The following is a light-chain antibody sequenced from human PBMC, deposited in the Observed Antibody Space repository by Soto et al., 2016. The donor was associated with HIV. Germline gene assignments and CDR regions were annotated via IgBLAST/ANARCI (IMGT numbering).Light chain of an antibody. V-gene: IGKV1-39*01. Sequence: DIQMTQSPSTLSASVGDRVTITCRASQAITNSLAWYQQKPGKAPKLLISAASSLQSGVPSRFSGSGYGTDFTLTISSLQPEDFATYYCQQSYSTGVTFGGGTKVEIK. CDR1: QAITNS. J-gene: IGKJ4*01. CDR3: QQSYSTGVT. CDR2: AAS.